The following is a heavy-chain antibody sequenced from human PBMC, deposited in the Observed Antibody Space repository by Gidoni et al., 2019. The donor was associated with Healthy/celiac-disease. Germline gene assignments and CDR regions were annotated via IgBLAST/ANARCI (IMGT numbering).Heavy chain of an antibody. CDR1: GFTFSSYW. D-gene: IGHD1-1*01. J-gene: IGHJ4*02. CDR3: AREERGARLY. CDR2: IKQDGSEK. Sequence: EVQLVESGGGWVQPGGSLRLSCAAPGFTFSSYWMGWVRQAPGKGLEWVANIKQDGSEKYYVDSVKGRFTISRDNAKNSLYLQMNSLRAEDTAVYYCAREERGARLYWGQGTLVTVSS. V-gene: IGHV3-7*03.